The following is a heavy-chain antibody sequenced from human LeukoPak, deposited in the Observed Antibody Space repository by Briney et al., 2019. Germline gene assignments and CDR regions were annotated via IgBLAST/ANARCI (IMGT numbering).Heavy chain of an antibody. V-gene: IGHV3-21*01. CDR2: ISSSSSYI. CDR1: GFTFSRYT. D-gene: IGHD6-19*01. J-gene: IGHJ4*02. Sequence: PGGSLRLSCAASGFTFSRYTLTWVRQAPGKGLEWVSSISSSSSYIYYADSVKGRFTISRDNAKNSLYLQMNSLRAEDTAVYYCARDLSLVGIAVAGFDYWGQGTLVTVSS. CDR3: ARDLSLVGIAVAGFDY.